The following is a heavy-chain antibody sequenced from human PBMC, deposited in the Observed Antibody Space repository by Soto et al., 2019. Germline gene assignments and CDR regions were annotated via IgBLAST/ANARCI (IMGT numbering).Heavy chain of an antibody. CDR3: ARDHGGATMALLY. D-gene: IGHD3-10*01. CDR2: ISVYHGNT. Sequence: AASVKVSCKTSGYNFLNYGMRWVRQAPGQGPEWMGWISVYHGNTIYAQNFQGRVTMTTDTSTSTAYMELTSLRSDDTGVYYCARDHGGATMALLYWGQGTMVTVYS. J-gene: IGHJ4*02. CDR1: GYNFLNYG. V-gene: IGHV1-18*04.